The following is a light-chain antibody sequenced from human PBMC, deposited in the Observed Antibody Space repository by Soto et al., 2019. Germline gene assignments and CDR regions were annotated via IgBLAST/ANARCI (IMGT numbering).Light chain of an antibody. J-gene: IGLJ1*01. V-gene: IGLV2-14*01. CDR2: DVS. CDR1: SSDVGGYNY. Sequence: QSALTQPASASGSPGQSITISCTGTSSDVGGYNYVSWYQQHPGKAPKLMIYDVSNRPSGVSNRFSGSKSGNTASLTISGLQAEDEADYYCSSYTGSSTLCVFGTGTQLTVL. CDR3: SSYTGSSTLCV.